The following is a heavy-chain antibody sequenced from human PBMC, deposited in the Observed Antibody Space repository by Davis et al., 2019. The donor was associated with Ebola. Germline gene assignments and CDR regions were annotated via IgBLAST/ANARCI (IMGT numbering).Heavy chain of an antibody. Sequence: ASVKVSCKASGYTFTSYGISWVRQAPGQGLEWMGLINPSGGSTSYAQKFQGRVTMTRDTSTSTVYMELSSLRSEDTAVYYCARDGPDSSGYRLDAFDIWGQGTMVTVSS. CDR1: GYTFTSYG. V-gene: IGHV1-46*01. J-gene: IGHJ3*02. CDR2: INPSGGST. D-gene: IGHD3-22*01. CDR3: ARDGPDSSGYRLDAFDI.